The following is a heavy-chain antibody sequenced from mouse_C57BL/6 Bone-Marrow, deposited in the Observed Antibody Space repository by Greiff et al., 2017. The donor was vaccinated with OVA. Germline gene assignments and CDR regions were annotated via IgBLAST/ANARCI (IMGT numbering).Heavy chain of an antibody. CDR2: IWWDDDK. V-gene: IGHV8-8*01. Sequence: QVTLKVCGPGILQPSQTLSLTCSFSGFSLSTFGMGVGWIRQPSGKGLEWLAHIWWDDDKYYTPALKSRLTISKDTSKKQVLLKIANVDTADTATYYCARPLYYSNYENYAMDYWGQGTSVTVSS. J-gene: IGHJ4*01. CDR3: ARPLYYSNYENYAMDY. D-gene: IGHD2-5*01. CDR1: GFSLSTFGMG.